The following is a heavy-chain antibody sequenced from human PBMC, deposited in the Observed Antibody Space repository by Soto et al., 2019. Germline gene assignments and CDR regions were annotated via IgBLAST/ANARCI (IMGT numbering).Heavy chain of an antibody. CDR3: AKLVVAAPDAFDI. V-gene: IGHV3-30*18. D-gene: IGHD2-15*01. CDR1: GFTFSSYG. CDR2: ISYDGSNK. Sequence: QVQLVESGGGVVQPGRSLRLSCAASGFTFSSYGMHWVRRAPGKGLEWVAVISYDGSNKYYADSVKGRFTISRDNSKNTLYLQMNSLRAEDTAVYYCAKLVVAAPDAFDIWGQGTMVTVSS. J-gene: IGHJ3*02.